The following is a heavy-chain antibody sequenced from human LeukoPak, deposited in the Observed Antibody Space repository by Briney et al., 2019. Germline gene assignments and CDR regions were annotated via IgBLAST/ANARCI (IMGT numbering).Heavy chain of an antibody. J-gene: IGHJ4*02. CDR2: ISADNVNA. CDR1: GYTCTSFG. V-gene: IGHV1-18*01. Sequence: GASVKVSCKASGYTCTSFGISWVRQAPGQGLEWVGWISADNVNANYAQKFQGRVNMTTDTSTSTAYLDLTSLRLDDTAIYYCARDVFHGNYYGWLQYDFWGQGTLVTVSS. CDR3: ARDVFHGNYYGWLQYDF. D-gene: IGHD1-26*01.